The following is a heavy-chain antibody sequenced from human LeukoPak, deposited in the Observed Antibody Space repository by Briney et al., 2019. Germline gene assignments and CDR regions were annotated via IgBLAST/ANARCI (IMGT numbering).Heavy chain of an antibody. Sequence: SETLSLTCAVYGGSFSGYYWSWIRQPPGKGLEWIGEINHSGSTNYNPSLKSRVTISVDTFKNQFSLKLSSVTAADTAVYYCATKPYYYGMDVWGQGTTVTVSS. CDR1: GGSFSGYY. V-gene: IGHV4-34*01. CDR3: ATKPYYYGMDV. CDR2: INHSGST. J-gene: IGHJ6*02.